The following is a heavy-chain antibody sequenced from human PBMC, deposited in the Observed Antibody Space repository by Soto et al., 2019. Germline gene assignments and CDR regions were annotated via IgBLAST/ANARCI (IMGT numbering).Heavy chain of an antibody. D-gene: IGHD3-3*01. J-gene: IGHJ4*02. CDR3: ARDRHGRSGYYYFDY. V-gene: IGHV3-30-3*01. CDR1: GFTFSNV. CDR2: ISYDGSNT. Sequence: QVQLVESGGGVVQPGRSLRLSCAASGFTFSNVMHWVRQAPGTGLEWVALISYDGSNTYYADSVKGRFTISRDNSKNTLYLQMNSLRPEDTAVYYCARDRHGRSGYYYFDYWGQGTFVTVSS.